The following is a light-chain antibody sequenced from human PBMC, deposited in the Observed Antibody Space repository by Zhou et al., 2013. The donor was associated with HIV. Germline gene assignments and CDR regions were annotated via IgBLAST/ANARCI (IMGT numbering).Light chain of an antibody. Sequence: EIVLTQSPATLSLSPGERATLSCRASQSVSNYLAWYQQKPGQAPRILIFDASNRATGIPARFSGSGSGTDFTLTISSLEPEDFAVYYCQQRSNWPSFGQGTRLEIK. J-gene: IGKJ5*01. CDR2: DAS. CDR3: QQRSNWPS. V-gene: IGKV3-11*01. CDR1: QSVSNY.